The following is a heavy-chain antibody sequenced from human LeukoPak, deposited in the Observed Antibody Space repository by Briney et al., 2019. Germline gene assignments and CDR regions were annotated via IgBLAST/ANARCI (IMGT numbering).Heavy chain of an antibody. Sequence: PGGSLRLYCAASGFTFSNAWMSWVRQAPGKGLEWVGRIKSKTDGGTTDYAAPVKGRFTISRDDSKNTLYLQMNSLKTEDTAVYYCTTAPYFEPYHYFDYWGQGTLVTVSS. CDR3: TTAPYFEPYHYFDY. D-gene: IGHD3-9*01. V-gene: IGHV3-15*01. CDR2: IKSKTDGGTT. CDR1: GFTFSNAW. J-gene: IGHJ4*02.